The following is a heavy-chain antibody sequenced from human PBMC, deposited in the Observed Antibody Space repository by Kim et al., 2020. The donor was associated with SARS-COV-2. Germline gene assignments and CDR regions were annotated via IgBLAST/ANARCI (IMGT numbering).Heavy chain of an antibody. J-gene: IGHJ6*02. CDR3: GRDLATVSGSYDSYYYYGMDV. CDR2: ISYDGSNK. Sequence: GGSLRLSCAASGFTFSSYAMHWVRQAPGKGLEWVAVISYDGSNKYYVDSVKGRFTISRDNSKNTLYLQMNSLRAEDTAVYYCGRDLATVSGSYDSYYYYGMDVWGQGTTVTVSS. D-gene: IGHD3-10*01. V-gene: IGHV3-30*04. CDR1: GFTFSSYA.